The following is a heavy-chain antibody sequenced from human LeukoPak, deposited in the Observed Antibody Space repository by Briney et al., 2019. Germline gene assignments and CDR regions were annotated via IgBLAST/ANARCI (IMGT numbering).Heavy chain of an antibody. D-gene: IGHD4-17*01. CDR1: GGTFSSYA. J-gene: IGHJ6*03. V-gene: IGHV1-69*05. CDR2: IIPLFGTA. CDR3: ARCTVTTDDYYYYYMDV. Sequence: GASVKVSCKASGGTFSSYAISWVRQAPGQGLGWMGGIIPLFGTANYAQKFQGRVTITTDESTSTAYMELSSLRSEDTAVYYCARCTVTTDDYYYYYMDVWGKGTTVTVSS.